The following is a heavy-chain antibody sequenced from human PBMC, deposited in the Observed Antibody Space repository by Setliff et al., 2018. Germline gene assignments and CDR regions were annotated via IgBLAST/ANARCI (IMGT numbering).Heavy chain of an antibody. CDR2: FYHSGSM. Sequence: SETLSLTCTVSGGSISSSYWSWVRQPPGKGLEWVGYFYHSGSMNYNPSLKGRVTMSVDTSNNQLSLKLTSVSAADTAVYYCARAYYYGSGNSHKYYMDVWGKGTAVTVSS. D-gene: IGHD3-10*01. J-gene: IGHJ6*03. CDR1: GGSISSSY. V-gene: IGHV4-59*08. CDR3: ARAYYYGSGNSHKYYMDV.